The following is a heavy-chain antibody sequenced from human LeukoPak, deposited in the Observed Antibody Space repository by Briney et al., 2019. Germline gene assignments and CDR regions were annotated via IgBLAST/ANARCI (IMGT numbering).Heavy chain of an antibody. CDR3: ARHSVEYSSSSAGWFDP. CDR2: IYYSGST. D-gene: IGHD6-6*01. CDR1: GGSISSYY. J-gene: IGHJ5*02. Sequence: PSETLSLTCTVSGGSISSYYWSWIRQPPGKGLEWIGSIYYSGSTYYNPSLKSRVTISVDTSKNQFSLKLSSVTAADTAVYYCARHSVEYSSSSAGWFDPWGQGTLVTVSS. V-gene: IGHV4-59*05.